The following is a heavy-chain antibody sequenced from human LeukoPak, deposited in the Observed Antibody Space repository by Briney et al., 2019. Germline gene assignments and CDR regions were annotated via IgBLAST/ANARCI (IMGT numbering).Heavy chain of an antibody. D-gene: IGHD3-22*01. J-gene: IGHJ4*02. CDR3: ARKYYYDSSGYDY. V-gene: IGHV4-4*02. CDR1: GDSIRSINW. Sequence: PSETLSLTCAVSGDSIRSINWWSWVRQPPGKGLEWIGSIYYSGSTYYNPSLKSRVTISVDTSKNQFSLKLSSVTAADTAVYYCARKYYYDSSGYDYWGQGTLVTVSS. CDR2: IYYSGST.